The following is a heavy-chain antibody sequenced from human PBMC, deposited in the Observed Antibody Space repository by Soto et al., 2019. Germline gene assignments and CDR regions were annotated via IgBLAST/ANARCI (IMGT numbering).Heavy chain of an antibody. CDR2: ISPSNGQT. V-gene: IGHV1-18*01. D-gene: IGHD3-3*01. J-gene: IGHJ4*02. CDR1: GYTFSNFS. Sequence: QVQLVQSGTEVKKPGASVKVSCKASGYTFSNFSLSWVRQAPGQGLEWIGWISPSNGQTIYAQNFHGRVTMTTDTSTATAHMELRSLISDDTAVYYCARVIMIFGVANLGSYFDYWGQGTRVTVSA. CDR3: ARVIMIFGVANLGSYFDY.